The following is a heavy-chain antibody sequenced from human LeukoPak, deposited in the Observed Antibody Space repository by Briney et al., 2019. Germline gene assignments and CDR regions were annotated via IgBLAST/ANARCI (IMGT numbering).Heavy chain of an antibody. D-gene: IGHD3-16*02. CDR3: AKDSDDSVWWSYRYRDY. CDR2: ISGSGGST. V-gene: IGHV3-23*01. J-gene: IGHJ4*02. CDR1: GFTFSSFA. Sequence: GASPRLSCAVSGFTFSSFAISWVRQAPRKGLGLVSGISGSGGSTYYAESRKGRFTISRDNSKNALYLQMNSLRAEDTAVYYCAKDSDDSVWWSYRYRDYWGQGTLVTVSS.